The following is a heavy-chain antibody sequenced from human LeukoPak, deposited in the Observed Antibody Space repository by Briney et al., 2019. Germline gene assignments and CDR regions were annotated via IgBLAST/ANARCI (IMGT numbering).Heavy chain of an antibody. CDR3: VKDFGRVRGTPDS. CDR1: GFVFSIYT. CDR2: ISGSANGGSI. Sequence: PGGSLRLSCSASGFVFSIYTMYWVRQAPGKGPEYVSTISGSANGGSIYYADSVKGRFTISRDDSKSIVYLQMNGLRSEDTAVYYCVKDFGRVRGTPDSWGQGTLVTVSS. D-gene: IGHD2/OR15-2a*01. J-gene: IGHJ4*02. V-gene: IGHV3-64D*06.